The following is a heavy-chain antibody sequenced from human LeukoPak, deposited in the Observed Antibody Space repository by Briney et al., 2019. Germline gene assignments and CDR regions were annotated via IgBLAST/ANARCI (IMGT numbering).Heavy chain of an antibody. J-gene: IGHJ4*02. D-gene: IGHD6-19*01. CDR2: ISGSGGST. Sequence: GGSLRLSCAASGFTFSSYGMSWVRQAPGKGLEWVSAISGSGGSTYYADSVKGRFTISRDNSKNTLYLQMNSLRVDDTAVYYCANSKVADFHYWGQGTRVTVSS. V-gene: IGHV3-23*01. CDR1: GFTFSSYG. CDR3: ANSKVADFHY.